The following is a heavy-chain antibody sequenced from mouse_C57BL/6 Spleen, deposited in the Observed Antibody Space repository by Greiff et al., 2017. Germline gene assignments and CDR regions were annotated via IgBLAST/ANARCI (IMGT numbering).Heavy chain of an antibody. V-gene: IGHV1-80*01. CDR1: GYAFSSYW. Sequence: VKLQESGAELVKPGASVKISCKASGYAFSSYWMNWVKQRPGKGLEWIGQIYPGDGDTNYNGKFKGKATLTADKSSSTAYMQLSSLTSEDSAVYFCATIYYDYSFDYWGQGTTLTVSS. CDR2: IYPGDGDT. D-gene: IGHD2-4*01. J-gene: IGHJ2*01. CDR3: ATIYYDYSFDY.